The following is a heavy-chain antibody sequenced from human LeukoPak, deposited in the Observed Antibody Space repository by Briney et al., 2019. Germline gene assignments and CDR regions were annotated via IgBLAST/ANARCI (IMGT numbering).Heavy chain of an antibody. J-gene: IGHJ4*02. V-gene: IGHV4-38-2*02. CDR2: IYHSGST. CDR3: AREHYGSVSYRSEYFDY. CDR1: AYSISSGYY. Sequence: SETRSHTCTVSAYSISSGYYWGWIRQPPGKGLEWIGSIYHSGSTYYNPSLKSRVTISINTSNNQFSLKLSSVTAADTAVYYCAREHYGSVSYRSEYFDYWGQGTLVTVSS. D-gene: IGHD3-10*01.